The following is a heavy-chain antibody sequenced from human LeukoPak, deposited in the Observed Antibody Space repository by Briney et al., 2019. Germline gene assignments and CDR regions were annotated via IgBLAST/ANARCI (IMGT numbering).Heavy chain of an antibody. CDR1: GGTFSSYA. Sequence: ASVKVSCKASGGTFSSYAISWVRQAPGQGLEWMGGIIPIFGTANYAQRFQGRVTITTDESTSTAYMELSSLRSEDTAVYYCARFLPLRYSYGPGGDDDYMDVWGKGTTVTVSS. D-gene: IGHD5-18*01. CDR3: ARFLPLRYSYGPGGDDDYMDV. CDR2: IIPIFGTA. V-gene: IGHV1-69*05. J-gene: IGHJ6*03.